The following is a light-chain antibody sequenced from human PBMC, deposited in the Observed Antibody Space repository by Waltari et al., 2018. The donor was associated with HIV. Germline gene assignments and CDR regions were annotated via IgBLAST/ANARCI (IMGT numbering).Light chain of an antibody. CDR1: QSLLHSNGYNY. Sequence: DIVMTQSPLSLPVTPGEPASISCRSSQSLLHSNGYNYLDWYLQKPGQSPQLLIYLGSNRASGVPDRFSGSGSGTDFTLKISRVEAEDVGVYYCMQALQTHTFGQGTRLEIK. V-gene: IGKV2-28*01. CDR2: LGS. CDR3: MQALQTHT. J-gene: IGKJ5*01.